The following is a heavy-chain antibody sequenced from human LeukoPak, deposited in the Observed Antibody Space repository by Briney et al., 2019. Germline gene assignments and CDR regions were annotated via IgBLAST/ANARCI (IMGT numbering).Heavy chain of an antibody. CDR3: ARRSGDYALDV. D-gene: IGHD6-19*01. CDR2: LNFNGGIT. Sequence: GGSLRLSCAASGFIFDDYGMNWVRQAAGKGLEWVSGLNFNGGITGYADSVKGRFTISRDNAKNFLFLQMSSLRDEDTALYYCARRSGDYALDVWGQGTTVTVSS. J-gene: IGHJ6*02. V-gene: IGHV3-20*04. CDR1: GFIFDDYG.